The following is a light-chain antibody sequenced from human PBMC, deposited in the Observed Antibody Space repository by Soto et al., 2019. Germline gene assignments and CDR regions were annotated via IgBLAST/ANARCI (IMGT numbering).Light chain of an antibody. CDR2: EVS. CDR1: SSDVGGYNY. V-gene: IGLV2-14*01. J-gene: IGLJ1*01. CDR3: SSYTSSSTLIYV. Sequence: QSALTQPASVSGSPGQSITISCTGTSSDVGGYNYVSWYQQHPGKAPKLMIYEVSNWPSGVSNRFSGSKSGNTASLTISGLQADDEADYYYSSYTSSSTLIYVFGTGTKLTVL.